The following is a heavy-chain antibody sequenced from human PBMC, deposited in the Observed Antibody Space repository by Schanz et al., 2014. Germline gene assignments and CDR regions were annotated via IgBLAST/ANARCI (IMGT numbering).Heavy chain of an antibody. J-gene: IGHJ5*02. CDR3: AREVGLYDRGWFDP. CDR1: GGTFSTYP. Sequence: QILLVQPGPEVKKPGASVTVSCKASGGTFSTYPINWLRQAPGQGLEWMGRIVPIAGITNYAQRFQGRVTITADKSSDTAYMELSSLRSEDTAVYYCAREVGLYDRGWFDPWGQGTLVTVSS. V-gene: IGHV1-69*04. CDR2: IVPIAGIT. D-gene: IGHD3-22*01.